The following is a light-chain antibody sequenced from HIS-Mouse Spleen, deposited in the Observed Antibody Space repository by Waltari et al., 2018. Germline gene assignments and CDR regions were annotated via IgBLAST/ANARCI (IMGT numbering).Light chain of an antibody. CDR1: SSSFGSYNL. CDR2: EGS. Sequence: QSALTQPASVSGSPGQSITISCTGTSSSFGSYNLVSWYQQHPGKAPKLMIYEGSKRPSGVSNRFSGSKSGNTASLTISGLQAEDEADYYCCSYAGSSTVVFGGGTKLTVL. CDR3: CSYAGSSTVV. V-gene: IGLV2-23*01. J-gene: IGLJ2*01.